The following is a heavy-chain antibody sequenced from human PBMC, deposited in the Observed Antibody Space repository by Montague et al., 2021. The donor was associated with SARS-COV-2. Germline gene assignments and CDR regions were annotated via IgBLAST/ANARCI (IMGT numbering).Heavy chain of an antibody. CDR1: GGSISHYY. CDR2: IYSSGGT. V-gene: IGHV4-59*08. Sequence: SETLSLTCAVSGGSISHYYWSWIRQPPGKGLEWIGYIYSSGGTNXNPSLKSRVTLSLDAAKNHFSLKLSSVTAADTAVYYCVSSVGLIEMSATNFDYWGQGTLVTVSS. J-gene: IGHJ4*02. CDR3: VSSVGLIEMSATNFDY. D-gene: IGHD5-24*01.